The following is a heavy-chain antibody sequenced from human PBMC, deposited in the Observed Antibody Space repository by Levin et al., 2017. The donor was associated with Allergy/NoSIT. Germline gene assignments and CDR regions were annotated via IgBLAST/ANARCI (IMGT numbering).Heavy chain of an antibody. CDR2: IPPDVLEK. D-gene: IGHD3-16*01. J-gene: IGHJ4*02. CDR1: HFTVHTPW. Sequence: SLLLSFSSSHFTVHTPWMTWVRQAPGPLLSFFSHIPPDVLEKYYVDSVRGRFTISRDNGKNSLSLQMDNLRVEDTAVYYCTGGQPLGYWGQGTLVTVSS. V-gene: IGHV3-7*01. CDR3: TGGQPLGY.